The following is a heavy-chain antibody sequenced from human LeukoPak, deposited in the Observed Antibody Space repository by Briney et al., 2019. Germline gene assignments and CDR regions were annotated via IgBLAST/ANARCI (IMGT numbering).Heavy chain of an antibody. Sequence: GGSLRLSCAASGFTFSSYAMHWVRQAPGKGLEWVAVISYDGSNKYYADSVKGRFTISRDNSKNTLYLQMNSLRAEDTAVYYCALKPLYDILTGYQEGDYWGQGTLVTVSS. J-gene: IGHJ4*02. D-gene: IGHD3-9*01. CDR3: ALKPLYDILTGYQEGDY. V-gene: IGHV3-30-3*01. CDR2: ISYDGSNK. CDR1: GFTFSSYA.